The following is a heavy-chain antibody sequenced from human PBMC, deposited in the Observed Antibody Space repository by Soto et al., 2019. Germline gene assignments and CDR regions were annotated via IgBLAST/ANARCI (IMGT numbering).Heavy chain of an antibody. CDR2: IEHRGNT. Sequence: SETLSLTCAVYGGSFNDYYWTWIRQPPGKGLEWIGEIEHRGNTNYNPSLKSRIAISVDPSRNQFSLNLSSVTAADTAVYYCARGTRPLLPFAYCGHGILVTGSS. CDR1: GGSFNDYY. J-gene: IGHJ1*01. D-gene: IGHD2-15*01. CDR3: ARGTRPLLPFAY. V-gene: IGHV4-34*01.